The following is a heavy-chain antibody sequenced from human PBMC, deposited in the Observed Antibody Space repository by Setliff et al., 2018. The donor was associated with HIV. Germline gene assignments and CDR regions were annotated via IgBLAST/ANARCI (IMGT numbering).Heavy chain of an antibody. CDR3: ARVPSGSGNYFYFDY. V-gene: IGHV1-8*01. CDR1: GYTFTSYD. D-gene: IGHD1-26*01. J-gene: IGHJ4*02. Sequence: ASVKVSCKASGYTFTSYDINWVRQATGQGLEWMGWMNPNSGDTGYAQKFQGRVTMTRNTSISTAYMELSSLRSEDTAVYYCARVPSGSGNYFYFDYWGQGTLVTVSS. CDR2: MNPNSGDT.